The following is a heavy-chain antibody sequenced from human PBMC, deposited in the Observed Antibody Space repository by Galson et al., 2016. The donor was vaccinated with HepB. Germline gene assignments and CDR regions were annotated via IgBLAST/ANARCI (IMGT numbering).Heavy chain of an antibody. Sequence: SLRLSCAASGFTFSTYNMNWVRQAPGKGLEWVSSISRGSGYIYYADSVKGRFTISRDNAKNSLYLQMNSLRAEDTAVYYCCVDTAMDYVFDNWGQGTLVTVSS. D-gene: IGHD5-18*01. CDR3: CVDTAMDYVFDN. CDR2: ISRGSGYI. V-gene: IGHV3-21*01. J-gene: IGHJ4*02. CDR1: GFTFSTYN.